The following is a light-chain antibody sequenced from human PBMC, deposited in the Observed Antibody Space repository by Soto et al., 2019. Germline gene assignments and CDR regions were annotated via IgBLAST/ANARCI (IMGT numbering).Light chain of an antibody. CDR3: QSSDSSLSRV. Sequence: QSVLTQPPSVSGAPGQRVPIACTGSSSNIGAGYDVHWYQQLPGTAPKLLIYGNSNRPSGVPDRFSGSKSGTLASLAITGLQSEDEADYYCQSSDSSLSRVFSGGTKLTVL. J-gene: IGLJ2*01. CDR2: GNS. V-gene: IGLV1-40*01. CDR1: SSNIGAGYD.